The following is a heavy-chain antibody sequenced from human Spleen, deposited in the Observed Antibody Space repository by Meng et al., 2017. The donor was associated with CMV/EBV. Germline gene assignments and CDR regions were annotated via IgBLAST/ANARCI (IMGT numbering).Heavy chain of an antibody. CDR2: IYSGGDT. CDR1: GFIVSSNY. V-gene: IGHV3-53*01. Sequence: GGSLRLSCAASGFIVSSNYMRWFRQAPGKGLEWVSVIYSGGDTYYADSVKGRFTISRDNSRNMVYLQMNSLRAEDTAVYYCAKRGSGSPNNWFDPWGQGTLVTVSS. CDR3: AKRGSGSPNNWFDP. J-gene: IGHJ5*02. D-gene: IGHD3-10*01.